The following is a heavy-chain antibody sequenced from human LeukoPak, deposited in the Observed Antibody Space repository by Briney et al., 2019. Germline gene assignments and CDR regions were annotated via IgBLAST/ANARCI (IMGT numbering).Heavy chain of an antibody. CDR3: ARGIMVRGVAGAFDI. Sequence: GGSLRLSCAASGFTFSSYGMHWVRQAPGKGLEWVAVIWYDGSNKYYADSVKGRFTISRDNSKNTLYLQMNSLRAEDAAVYYCARGIMVRGVAGAFDIWGQGTMVTVSS. J-gene: IGHJ3*02. CDR2: IWYDGSNK. V-gene: IGHV3-33*01. D-gene: IGHD3-10*01. CDR1: GFTFSSYG.